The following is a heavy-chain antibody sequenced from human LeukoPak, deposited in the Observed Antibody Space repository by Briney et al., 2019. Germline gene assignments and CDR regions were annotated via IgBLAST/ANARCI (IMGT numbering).Heavy chain of an antibody. Sequence: SETLSLTCTVSGGSISSYYWSWIRQPPGKGLEWIGYIYYSGSTNYNPSLKSRVTISVDTSKNQFSLKLSSVTAAGTAVYYCAGSYSSSSTVVFYFDYWGQGTLVTVSS. CDR3: AGSYSSSSTVVFYFDY. CDR2: IYYSGST. V-gene: IGHV4-59*01. D-gene: IGHD6-6*01. CDR1: GGSISSYY. J-gene: IGHJ4*02.